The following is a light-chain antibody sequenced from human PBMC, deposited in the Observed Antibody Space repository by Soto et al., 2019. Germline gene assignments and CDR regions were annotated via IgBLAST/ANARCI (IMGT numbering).Light chain of an antibody. CDR3: QQRRNWPSYT. CDR1: QSVSSY. V-gene: IGKV3-11*01. Sequence: EIVLTQSPATLSLSPGESATLSCRASQSVSSYLAWYQQKPGQAPRLLIYDVSNRATGIPARFSGSGSGTDFTLIISSLEPEDFAIYYCQQRRNWPSYTFGQGTKLEIK. CDR2: DVS. J-gene: IGKJ2*01.